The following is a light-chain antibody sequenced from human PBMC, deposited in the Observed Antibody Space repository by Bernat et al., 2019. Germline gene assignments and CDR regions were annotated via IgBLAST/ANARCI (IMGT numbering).Light chain of an antibody. CDR1: ESIDSY. V-gene: IGKV1-5*03. CDR2: LAS. CDR3: QQYHKFSRT. J-gene: IGKJ1*01. Sequence: DIQMTQSPSTLSASVGDRVTITCRASESIDSYLAWYQQKAGKAPNLLIYLASTLESGVPSRFSGGGSGTDFTLAISGLQPDDSANYYCQQYHKFSRTFGQGTKVEV.